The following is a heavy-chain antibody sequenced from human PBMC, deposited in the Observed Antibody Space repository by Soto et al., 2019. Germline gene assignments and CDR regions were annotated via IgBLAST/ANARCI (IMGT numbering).Heavy chain of an antibody. V-gene: IGHV4-59*01. CDR1: GGSISSYY. CDR2: IYYSGST. CDR3: ARSRTVLLELDY. Sequence: PSETLSLTCTVSGGSISSYYWSWIRQPPGKGLEWIGYIYYSGSTNYNPSLKSRVTISVDTSKNQFSLKLSSVTAADTAVYYCARSRTVLLELDYWGQGTLVTVSS. J-gene: IGHJ4*02. D-gene: IGHD2-21*01.